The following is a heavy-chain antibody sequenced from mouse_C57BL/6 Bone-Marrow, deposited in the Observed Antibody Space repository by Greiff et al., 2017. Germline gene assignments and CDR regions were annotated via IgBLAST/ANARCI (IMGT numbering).Heavy chain of an antibody. CDR2: INPNNGGT. CDR3: ARGYYGSSPYYFDY. V-gene: IGHV1-26*01. CDR1: GYTFTDYY. D-gene: IGHD1-1*01. J-gene: IGHJ2*01. Sequence: VQLQQSGPELVKPGASVKISCKASGYTFTDYYMNWVKQSHGQSLEWIGDINPNNGGTSYNQKFKGKATLTVDKYSSTAYMELRRLTSEDSAVYYCARGYYGSSPYYFDYWGQGTTLTVSS.